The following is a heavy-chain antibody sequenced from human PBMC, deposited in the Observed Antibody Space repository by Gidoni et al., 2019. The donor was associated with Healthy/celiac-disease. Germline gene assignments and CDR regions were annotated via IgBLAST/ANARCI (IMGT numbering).Heavy chain of an antibody. D-gene: IGHD3-10*01. CDR1: GFTFSSYS. Sequence: EVQLVESGGGLVQPGGSLRLSCAASGFTFSSYSMNWVRQAPGKGLEWVSYISSSSSTIYYADSVKGRFTISRDNAKNSLYLQMNSLRDEDTAVYYCARDFFQWFGELPYGMDVWGQGTTVTVSS. CDR3: ARDFFQWFGELPYGMDV. CDR2: ISSSSSTI. J-gene: IGHJ6*02. V-gene: IGHV3-48*02.